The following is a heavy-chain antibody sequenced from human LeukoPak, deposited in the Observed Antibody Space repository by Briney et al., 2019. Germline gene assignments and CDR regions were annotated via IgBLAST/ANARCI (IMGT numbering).Heavy chain of an antibody. CDR1: GFTFNGYA. CDR2: ITGSGGSA. D-gene: IGHD3-22*01. V-gene: IGHV3-23*01. CDR3: ARDRGGYYSDSSGYLDY. Sequence: GGSLRLSCAVSGFTFNGYAMSWVRQSPGKGLEWVSGITGSGGSAYYTDSVKGRFTISRDNAKNSLYLQMNSLRAEDTAVYYCARDRGGYYSDSSGYLDYWGQGTLVTVSS. J-gene: IGHJ4*02.